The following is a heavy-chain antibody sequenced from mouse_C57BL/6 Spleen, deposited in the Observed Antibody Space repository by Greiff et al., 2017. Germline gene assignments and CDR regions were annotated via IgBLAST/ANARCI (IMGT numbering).Heavy chain of an antibody. J-gene: IGHJ3*01. Sequence: EVKLMESGPGLVKPSQSLSLTCSVTGYSITSGYYWNWIRQFPGNKLEWMGYISYDGSNNYNPSLKNRISITRDTSKNQFFLKLNSVTTEDTATYYCAREGGYYYGGGFAYWGQGTLVTVSA. CDR2: ISYDGSN. CDR3: AREGGYYYGGGFAY. V-gene: IGHV3-6*01. CDR1: GYSITSGYY. D-gene: IGHD1-1*01.